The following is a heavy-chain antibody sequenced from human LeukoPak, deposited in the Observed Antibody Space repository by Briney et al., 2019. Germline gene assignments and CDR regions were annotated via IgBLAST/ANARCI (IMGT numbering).Heavy chain of an antibody. CDR3: ARYDILTGYYHAEYFQH. J-gene: IGHJ1*01. V-gene: IGHV4-59*01. D-gene: IGHD3-9*01. Sequence: SETLSLTCTVSGGSISSYYWSWIRQPPRKGLEWIGYIYYSGSTNYNPSLKSRVTISVDTSKNQFSLKLSSVTAADTAVYYCARYDILTGYYHAEYFQHWGQGTLVTVSS. CDR1: GGSISSYY. CDR2: IYYSGST.